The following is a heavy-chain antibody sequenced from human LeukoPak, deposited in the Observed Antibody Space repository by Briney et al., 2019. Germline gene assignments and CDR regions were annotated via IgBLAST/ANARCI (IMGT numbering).Heavy chain of an antibody. CDR3: ARDAYGYSSGWYDY. V-gene: IGHV3-64*01. CDR1: GFTFSSYA. CDR2: ISSNGGST. Sequence: QAGGSLRLSCAASGFTFSSYAMHWVRQAPGKGLEYVSGISSNGGSTYYANSVKGRFTISRDNSKNTLYLQMGSLRAEDMAVYYCARDAYGYSSGWYDYWGQETLVAVSS. D-gene: IGHD6-19*01. J-gene: IGHJ4*02.